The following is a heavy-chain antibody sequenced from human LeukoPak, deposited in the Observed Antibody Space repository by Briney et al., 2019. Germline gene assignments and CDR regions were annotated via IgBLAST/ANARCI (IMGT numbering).Heavy chain of an antibody. CDR3: ATDISSAGTDYFDY. Sequence: SETLSLTCTVSGGSISSYYWSWIRQPPGKGLEWIGYIYCIGITNYSPSLKSRVTISLDTSKNQFSLKLSSVTAANTAIYYCATDISSAGTDYFDYWGQGTLVTVSS. J-gene: IGHJ4*02. CDR2: IYCIGIT. D-gene: IGHD6-13*01. CDR1: GGSISSYY. V-gene: IGHV4-59*01.